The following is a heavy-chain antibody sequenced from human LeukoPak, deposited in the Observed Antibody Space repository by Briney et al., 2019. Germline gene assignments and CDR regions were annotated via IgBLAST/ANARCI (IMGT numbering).Heavy chain of an antibody. CDR2: ISTSSRYI. J-gene: IGHJ4*02. V-gene: IGHV3-21*04. CDR1: QFTFSSYS. D-gene: IGHD1-7*01. CDR3: AKDLSGAGTTY. Sequence: GGSLRLSCTASQFTFSSYSLNWVRQAPGKGLEWVSSISTSSRYIYYADSVKGRFTISRDNAKNSLFLQMNSLRAEDTAVYYCAKDLSGAGTTYWGQGTLVTVSS.